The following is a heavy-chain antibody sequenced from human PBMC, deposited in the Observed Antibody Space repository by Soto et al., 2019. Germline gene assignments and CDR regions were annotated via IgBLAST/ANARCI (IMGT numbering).Heavy chain of an antibody. D-gene: IGHD2-2*01. CDR2: ISGSGGTT. J-gene: IGHJ3*02. CDR3: AKDAYTSPPGDI. Sequence: EVQLLESGGGLVQPGGSLRLSCTVSGFTFSTYGMSWVRQAPGKGLEWVSAISGSGGTTYYAASVKGRFTISRDNSKNTLYLQMDSLRAEDTAVYYCAKDAYTSPPGDIWGQGTMVTVSS. V-gene: IGHV3-23*01. CDR1: GFTFSTYG.